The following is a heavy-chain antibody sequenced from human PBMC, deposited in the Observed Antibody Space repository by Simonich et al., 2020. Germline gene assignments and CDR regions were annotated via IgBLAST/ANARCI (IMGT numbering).Heavy chain of an antibody. CDR1: GYSISSGYY. J-gene: IGHJ4*02. CDR2: NNHSGST. Sequence: QVQLQESVPGLVKPSETLSLTCAVSGYSISSGYYWSWIRQPPGKGLEWIGENNHSGSTNNNPSLKSRVTISVDTSKNQFSLKLSSVTAADTAVYYCAREGFSGSYYDYWGQGTLVTVSS. CDR3: AREGFSGSYYDY. D-gene: IGHD1-26*01. V-gene: IGHV4-38-2*02.